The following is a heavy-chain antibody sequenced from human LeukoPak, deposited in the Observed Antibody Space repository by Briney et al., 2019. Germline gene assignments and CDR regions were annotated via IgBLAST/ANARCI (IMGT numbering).Heavy chain of an antibody. CDR2: INQGGSER. V-gene: IGHV3-7*03. CDR1: GFTFSSYW. CDR3: ARDLNVAAAATPFDY. J-gene: IGHJ4*02. Sequence: GGSLRLSCAASGFTFSSYWMSWVRQAPGKGLGWVANINQGGSERYYVDSVKGRFTISRDNAKNSLFLQMNSLRAEDTAVYYCARDLNVAAAATPFDYWGQGTLVTVSS. D-gene: IGHD6-13*01.